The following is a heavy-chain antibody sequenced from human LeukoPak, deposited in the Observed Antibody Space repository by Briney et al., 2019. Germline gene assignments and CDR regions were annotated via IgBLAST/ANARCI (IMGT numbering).Heavy chain of an antibody. CDR1: GGSISRYY. J-gene: IGHJ3*02. CDR3: ARIYDSSGHDAFDI. Sequence: SETLSLTCTVSGGSISRYYWSWIRQPPGKGLEWIGYIYYSGSTNYNPSLKSRVTISVDTSKNQFSLKLSSVTAADTAVYYCARIYDSSGHDAFDIWSQGTMVTVSS. CDR2: IYYSGST. V-gene: IGHV4-59*01. D-gene: IGHD3-22*01.